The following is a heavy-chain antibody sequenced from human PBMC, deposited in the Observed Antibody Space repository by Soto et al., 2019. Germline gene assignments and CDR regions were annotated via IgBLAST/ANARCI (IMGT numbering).Heavy chain of an antibody. CDR3: AAGLSVGHYYGSGSYYRDPSPNWFDP. CDR2: IVVGSGNT. J-gene: IGHJ5*02. Sequence: GASVKVSCKASGFTFTSSAVQWVRQARGQRLEWIGWIVVGSGNTNYAQKFQERVTITRDMSTSTAYMELSSLRSEDTAVYYCAAGLSVGHYYGSGSYYRDPSPNWFDPWGQGTLVTVSS. CDR1: GFTFTSSA. V-gene: IGHV1-58*01. D-gene: IGHD3-10*01.